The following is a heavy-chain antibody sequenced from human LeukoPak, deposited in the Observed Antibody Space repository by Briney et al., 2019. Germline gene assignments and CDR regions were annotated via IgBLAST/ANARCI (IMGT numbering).Heavy chain of an antibody. V-gene: IGHV3-53*01. Sequence: GGSLRLSCAASGFTVSNNQMTWVRQAPGKGLEWVSVIYGGGSTYYADSVKGRFTISRDNSKNTLYLQMSSLRAEDTAVYYCARGGGAVSPDHWGQGTLVTVSS. CDR3: ARGGGAVSPDH. J-gene: IGHJ4*02. D-gene: IGHD6-19*01. CDR1: GFTVSNNQ. CDR2: IYGGGST.